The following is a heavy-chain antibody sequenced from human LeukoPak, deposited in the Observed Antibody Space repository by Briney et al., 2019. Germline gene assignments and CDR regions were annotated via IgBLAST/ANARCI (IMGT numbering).Heavy chain of an antibody. V-gene: IGHV3-23*01. J-gene: IGHJ4*02. D-gene: IGHD4-23*01. CDR2: ISGSGGSA. Sequence: TGGSLRLFCAASGFTFSNYAMSWVRQAPGKGLEWVSAISGSGGSAYYADSVKGRFTISRDNSKNTLYLQMNSLRAEDTAVYYCAKGRSAAVTSALNYWGQGTLVTVSS. CDR1: GFTFSNYA. CDR3: AKGRSAAVTSALNY.